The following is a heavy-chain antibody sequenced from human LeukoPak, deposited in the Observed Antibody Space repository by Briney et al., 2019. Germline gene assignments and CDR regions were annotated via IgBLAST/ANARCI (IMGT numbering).Heavy chain of an antibody. J-gene: IGHJ6*03. CDR2: IYYSGST. CDR1: GGSISSSSYY. V-gene: IGHV4-39*07. Sequence: SETLSLTCTVSGGSISSSSYYWGWIRQPPGKGLEWIGSIYYSGSTYYNPSLKSRVTISVDTSKNQFSLKLSSVTAADTAVYYCARGGNMVRGVNYYYYMDVWGKGTTVTVSS. CDR3: ARGGNMVRGVNYYYYMDV. D-gene: IGHD3-10*01.